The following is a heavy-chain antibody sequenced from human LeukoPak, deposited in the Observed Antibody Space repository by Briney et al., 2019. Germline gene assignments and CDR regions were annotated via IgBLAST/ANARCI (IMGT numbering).Heavy chain of an antibody. D-gene: IGHD3-10*01. Sequence: GGSLRLSCALSGFPFSRYGMHWVRHAPGEGREWVALMWYDGSNEYYAHCVRGRFTISRDNSKNTLSLHMNSLRAGDMAVYYCTKDSYYSSGNYYKTYYYGMDVWGQGTTVTVSS. J-gene: IGHJ6*02. CDR3: TKDSYYSSGNYYKTYYYGMDV. V-gene: IGHV3-30*02. CDR2: MWYDGSNE. CDR1: GFPFSRYG.